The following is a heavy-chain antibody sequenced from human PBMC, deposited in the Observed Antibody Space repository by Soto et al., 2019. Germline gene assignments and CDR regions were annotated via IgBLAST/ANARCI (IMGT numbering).Heavy chain of an antibody. CDR3: ARQPTVTTNRRFFHX. CDR1: GSSISDEYH. V-gene: IGHV4-30-4*01. D-gene: IGHD4-17*01. Sequence: SETLSLTCTVSGSSISDEYHWTWIRQSPANGLEWICYISYTGTTYYNTSLKIRVTISGDTSKNQFSLRMASVTAADTAVYYCARQPTVTTNRRFFHXWGQGSLVTVSX. J-gene: IGHJ4*02. CDR2: ISYTGTT.